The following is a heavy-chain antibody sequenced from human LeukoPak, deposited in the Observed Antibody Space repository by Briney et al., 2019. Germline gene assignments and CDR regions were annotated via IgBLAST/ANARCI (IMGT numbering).Heavy chain of an antibody. V-gene: IGHV3-33*01. D-gene: IGHD3-22*01. CDR2: IWYDGTNK. CDR3: ARAAHDSSGYLTL. CDR1: GFTFSSYG. Sequence: PGGSLRLSCAASGFTFSSYGMHWVRQAPGKGLEWVAVIWYDGTNKYYADSVKGRFTISRDNSKNTLFLQMNSLRAEDTAVYYCARAAHDSSGYLTLWGQGTLVTVSS. J-gene: IGHJ4*02.